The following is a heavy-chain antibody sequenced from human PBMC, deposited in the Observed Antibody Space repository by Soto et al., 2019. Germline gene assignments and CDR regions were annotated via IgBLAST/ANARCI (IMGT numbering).Heavy chain of an antibody. V-gene: IGHV4-31*03. CDR3: ARLDSSGYYYGYYFDY. CDR2: IYYSGST. D-gene: IGHD3-22*01. J-gene: IGHJ4*02. Sequence: SETLSLTCTVSCGSISSGVYYWSWIRQHPGKGLEWIGYIYYSGSTYYNPSLKSRVTISVETSKNQFSLKLSSVTAADTAVYYCARLDSSGYYYGYYFDYWGQGTLVTVSS. CDR1: CGSISSGVYY.